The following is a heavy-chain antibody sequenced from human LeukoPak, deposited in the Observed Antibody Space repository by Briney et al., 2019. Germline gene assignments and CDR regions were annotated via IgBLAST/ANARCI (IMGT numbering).Heavy chain of an antibody. V-gene: IGHV4-61*02. CDR3: ARHSSGWGGYFDY. CDR1: GGSISSGGYY. Sequence: SETLSLTCTVSGGSISSGGYYWSWIRQPAGKGLEYLGRIHTSGSTNYNPSLTSRVTISVDTSKNQFSLKLSSVTAADTAVYYCARHSSGWGGYFDYWGQGTLVTVSS. J-gene: IGHJ4*02. D-gene: IGHD6-19*01. CDR2: IHTSGST.